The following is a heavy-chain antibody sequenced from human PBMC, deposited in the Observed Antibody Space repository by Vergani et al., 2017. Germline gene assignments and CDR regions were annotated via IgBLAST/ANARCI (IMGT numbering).Heavy chain of an antibody. J-gene: IGHJ4*02. V-gene: IGHV2-70*04. CDR2: IDWDDDK. CDR3: ARTVSSWSRGDFDY. CDR1: GFSLSTSGIR. Sequence: QVTLKESGPALVKPTQTLTLTCTFSGFSLSTSGIRVSWIRQPPGKALGWLARIDWDDDKFYSTSLKTRLTISKDTSKNQVVLTMTNMDPVDTATYYCARTVSSWSRGDFDYWGQGTRVTVSS. D-gene: IGHD6-13*01.